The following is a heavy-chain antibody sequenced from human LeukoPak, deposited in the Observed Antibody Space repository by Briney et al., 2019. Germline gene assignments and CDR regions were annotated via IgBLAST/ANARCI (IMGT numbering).Heavy chain of an antibody. D-gene: IGHD1-1*01. V-gene: IGHV4-39*07. Sequence: SETLSLTCTVSGGSISSSSYYWSWIRQPPGKGLEWIGEINHSGSTNYNPSLKSRVTISVDTSKNQFSLKLSSVTAADTAVYYCAREAGGYNWPNWGQGTLVTVSS. J-gene: IGHJ4*02. CDR2: INHSGST. CDR3: AREAGGYNWPN. CDR1: GGSISSSSYY.